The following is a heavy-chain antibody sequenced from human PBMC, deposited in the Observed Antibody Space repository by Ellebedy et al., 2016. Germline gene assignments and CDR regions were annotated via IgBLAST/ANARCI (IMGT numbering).Heavy chain of an antibody. D-gene: IGHD4-17*01. CDR1: GFTFSGYG. V-gene: IGHV3-33*08. J-gene: IGHJ4*02. CDR2: IWYDGSSA. Sequence: GGSLRLSCAASGFTFSGYGMHWVRQAPGKGLERVAVIWYDGSSALYADSVKGRFTISRDNSKNTLYLQMNSLRAEDTAVYYCARDRAATVTTLFLDYWGQGTLVTVSS. CDR3: ARDRAATVTTLFLDY.